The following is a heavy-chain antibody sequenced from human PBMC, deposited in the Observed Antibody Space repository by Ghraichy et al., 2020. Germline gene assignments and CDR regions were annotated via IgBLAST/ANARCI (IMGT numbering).Heavy chain of an antibody. CDR3: ARGNWNDARYYYYYGMDV. V-gene: IGHV4-59*01. CDR2: IYYSGST. Sequence: SETLSLTCTVSGGSISSYYWSWIRQPPGKGLECIGYIYYSGSTNYNPSLKSRVTISVDTSKNQFSLKLSSVTAADTAVYYCARGNWNDARYYYYYGMDVWGQGTTVTVSS. CDR1: GGSISSYY. J-gene: IGHJ6*02. D-gene: IGHD1-1*01.